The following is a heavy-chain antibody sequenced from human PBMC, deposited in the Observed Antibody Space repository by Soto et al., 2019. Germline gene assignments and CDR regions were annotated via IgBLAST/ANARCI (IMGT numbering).Heavy chain of an antibody. J-gene: IGHJ4*02. Sequence: TSETLSLTCTVSGGSSSSGGYYWSWIRQHPGKGLEWIGYIYYSGSTYYNPSLKSRVTISVDTSKNQFSLKLSSVTAADTAVYYCARFITGIQLWAYFDYWGQGTLVTVSS. CDR2: IYYSGST. CDR3: ARFITGIQLWAYFDY. CDR1: GGSSSSGGYY. V-gene: IGHV4-31*03. D-gene: IGHD5-18*01.